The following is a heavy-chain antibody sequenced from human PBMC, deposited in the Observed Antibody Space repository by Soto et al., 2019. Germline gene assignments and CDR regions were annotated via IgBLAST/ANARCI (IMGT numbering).Heavy chain of an antibody. CDR2: ITANEGTT. CDR1: GFPFNSYS. D-gene: IGHD1-7*01. Sequence: PGGSLRLSCAASGFPFNSYSMSWVRQAPGKGLEWVSHITANEGTTYYADSVKGRFTISRDSSRNTLYLQMNSLRAEDTALYYCAKCIQVNWKYDAFHIWGLGTTVTVSS. J-gene: IGHJ3*02. CDR3: AKCIQVNWKYDAFHI. V-gene: IGHV3-23*01.